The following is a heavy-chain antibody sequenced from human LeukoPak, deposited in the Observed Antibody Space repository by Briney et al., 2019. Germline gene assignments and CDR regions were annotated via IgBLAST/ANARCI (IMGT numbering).Heavy chain of an antibody. J-gene: IGHJ3*01. D-gene: IGHD1-26*01. Sequence: GESLKISCKVSGYSFTSYCIGWVRQMPGKGLEWMGIIYPGDSGPTYSPSFQGQVTISVDKPINTAYLQWSSPQASDTAMYYCGMSGDRVPLQDDVFDVWGQGTMVTVST. CDR3: GMSGDRVPLQDDVFDV. V-gene: IGHV5-51*04. CDR1: GYSFTSYC. CDR2: IYPGDSGP.